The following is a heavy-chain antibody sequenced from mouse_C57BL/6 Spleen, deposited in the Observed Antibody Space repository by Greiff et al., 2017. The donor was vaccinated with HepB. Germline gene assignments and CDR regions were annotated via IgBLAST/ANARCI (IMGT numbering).Heavy chain of an antibody. CDR1: GFTFSDYY. J-gene: IGHJ1*03. D-gene: IGHD1-1*01. CDR3: ARHEVGWYFDV. Sequence: EVQGVESGGGLVQPGGSLKLSCAASGFTFSDYYMYWVRQTPEKRLEWVAYISNGGGSTYYPDTVKGRFTISRDNAKNTLYLQMSRLKSEDTAMYYCARHEVGWYFDVWGTGTTVTVSS. CDR2: ISNGGGST. V-gene: IGHV5-12*01.